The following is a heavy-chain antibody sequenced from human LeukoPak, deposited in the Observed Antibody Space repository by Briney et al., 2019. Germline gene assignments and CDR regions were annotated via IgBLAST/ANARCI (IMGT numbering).Heavy chain of an antibody. Sequence: PSGTRSLTCAVSGGSISSSNWWSWVRQPPGKGREWIGEIYHSGSTNYNPSLKSRVTISVDKSKNQFSLKLSSVTAADTAVYYCAREPKYSSSWYPWFDPWGQGTLVTVSS. CDR1: GGSISSSNW. J-gene: IGHJ5*02. D-gene: IGHD6-13*01. V-gene: IGHV4-4*02. CDR2: IYHSGST. CDR3: AREPKYSSSWYPWFDP.